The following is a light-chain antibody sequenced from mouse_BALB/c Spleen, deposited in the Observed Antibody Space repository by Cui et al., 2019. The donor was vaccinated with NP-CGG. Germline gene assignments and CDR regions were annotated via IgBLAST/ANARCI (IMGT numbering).Light chain of an antibody. CDR3: ALWYSNHWV. CDR1: TGAGTTGNY. J-gene: IGLJ1*01. V-gene: IGLV1*01. Sequence: QAVVTQESALTTSPGETVTLTCRSSTGAGTTGNYANCVQEKPDPLFTGLLGGTKKRAPGVPARFSGSLIGDKAALTITGAQTEDEAIYFCALWYSNHWVVGGATKLTVL. CDR2: GTK.